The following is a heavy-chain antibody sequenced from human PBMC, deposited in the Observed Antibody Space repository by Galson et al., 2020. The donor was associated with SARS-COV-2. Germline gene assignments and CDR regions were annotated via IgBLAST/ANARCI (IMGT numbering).Heavy chain of an antibody. Sequence: WGSLRLSCAASGFTFSSYSMNWVRQAPGKGLEWVSSISSSSSYIYYADSVKGRFTISRDNAKNSLYLQMNSLRAEDTAVYYCARDRGRSYYYDSSGYPFEHWGQGTLVTVSS. D-gene: IGHD3-22*01. CDR3: ARDRGRSYYYDSSGYPFEH. CDR2: ISSSSSYI. J-gene: IGHJ1*01. V-gene: IGHV3-21*01. CDR1: GFTFSSYS.